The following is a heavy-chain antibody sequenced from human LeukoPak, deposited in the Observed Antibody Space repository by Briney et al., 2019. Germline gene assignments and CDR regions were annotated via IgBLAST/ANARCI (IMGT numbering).Heavy chain of an antibody. J-gene: IGHJ1*01. CDR3: YGGNAEQ. CDR2: INTDGSST. D-gene: IGHD4-23*01. CDR1: GFTFSSYW. V-gene: IGHV3-74*01. Sequence: GGSLRLSCAASGFTFSSYWMHWVRQAPGKGLVWVSGINTDGSSTNYADSVKGRFTISRDNAKNTLYLQMNSVRVEDMAMYYCYGGNAEQWGQGTLVTVSS.